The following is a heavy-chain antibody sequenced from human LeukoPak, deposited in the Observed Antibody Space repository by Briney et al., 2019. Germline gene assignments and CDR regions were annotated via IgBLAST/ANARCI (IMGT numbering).Heavy chain of an antibody. CDR1: GFTFGDYA. V-gene: IGHV3-49*03. J-gene: IGHJ4*02. CDR2: IRSKAYGGTT. CDR3: TRMHRGYDPIDY. D-gene: IGHD5-12*01. Sequence: GGSLRLSCTASGFTFGDYAMRWLRQAPGKGLEGVGFIRSKAYGGTTEYAASVKGRFTISRDDSKSIAYLQMNSLKTEDTAVYYCTRMHRGYDPIDYWGQGTLVTVSS.